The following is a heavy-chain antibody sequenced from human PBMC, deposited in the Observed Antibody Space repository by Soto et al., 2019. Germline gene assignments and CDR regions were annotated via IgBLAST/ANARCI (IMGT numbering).Heavy chain of an antibody. CDR3: ARHERSRGYLYSDYDSGSE. CDR1: GASITSNSY. CDR2: IYYTEGT. V-gene: IGHV4-39*01. D-gene: IGHD5-12*01. Sequence: PSETLSLTCTVSGASITSNSYWAWMRQPPGKGLEWIGSIYYTEGTSSNPSLRSRVTMSVDTSNNQFSLRLSSVTAADTAVYYCARHERSRGYLYSDYDSGSEWGQGTPVTVSS. J-gene: IGHJ4*02.